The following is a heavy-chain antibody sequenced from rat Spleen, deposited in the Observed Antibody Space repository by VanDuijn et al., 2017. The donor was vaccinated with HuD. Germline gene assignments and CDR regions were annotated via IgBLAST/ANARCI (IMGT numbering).Heavy chain of an antibody. D-gene: IGHD1-10*01. CDR3: GRDNNYKAY. CDR2: IDSAGST. V-gene: IGHV3-3*01. J-gene: IGHJ2*01. CDR1: GYSITRSYR. Sequence: EVQLQESGPGLVKPSQSLSLTCSVTGYSITRSYRWSWVRKFPGNKLEWMGYIDSAGSTNYNPSLKSRISITRDTSKNQFFLQVNSVTTEDTATYYCGRDNNYKAYWGQGVMVTVSS.